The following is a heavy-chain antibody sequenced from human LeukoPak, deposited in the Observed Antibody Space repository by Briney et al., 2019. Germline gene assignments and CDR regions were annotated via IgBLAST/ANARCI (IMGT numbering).Heavy chain of an antibody. J-gene: IGHJ3*02. Sequence: GSSVKVSCKASGDTFSSYAISWVRQAPGQGLEWMGRIIPIFGTANYAQKFQGRVTITTDESTSTAYMELSSLRSEDTAVYYCAIGDYYDSSGTNAFDIWGQGTMVTVSS. V-gene: IGHV1-69*05. CDR1: GDTFSSYA. CDR2: IIPIFGTA. D-gene: IGHD3-22*01. CDR3: AIGDYYDSSGTNAFDI.